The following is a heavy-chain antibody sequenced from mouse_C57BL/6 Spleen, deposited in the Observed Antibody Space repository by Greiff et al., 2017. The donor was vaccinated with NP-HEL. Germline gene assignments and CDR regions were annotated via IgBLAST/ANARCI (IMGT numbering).Heavy chain of an antibody. CDR3: ARLTTVVSPRTYFDY. J-gene: IGHJ2*01. CDR2: INYDGSST. V-gene: IGHV5-16*01. D-gene: IGHD1-1*01. CDR1: GFTFSDYY. Sequence: EVKVVESEGGLVQPGSSMKLSCTASGFTFSDYYMAWVRQVPEKGLEWVANINYDGSSTYYLDSLKSRFIISRDNAKNILYLQMSSLKSEDTATYYCARLTTVVSPRTYFDYWGQGTTLTVSS.